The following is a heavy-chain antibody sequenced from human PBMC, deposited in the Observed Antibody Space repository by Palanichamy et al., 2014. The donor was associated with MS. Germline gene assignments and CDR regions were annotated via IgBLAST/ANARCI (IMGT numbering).Heavy chain of an antibody. CDR2: IGTAGDT. V-gene: IGHV3-13*01. CDR3: ARGGVRPYYYYGMDV. Sequence: EVQLVESGGGLVQPGGSLRLSCAASGFTFSSYDMHWVRQATGKGLEWVSAIGTAGDTYYPGSVKGRFTISRENAKNSSYLQMNSLRAGDTAVYYCARGGVRPYYYYGMDVWGQGTTVTVSS. J-gene: IGHJ6*02. D-gene: IGHD3-16*01. CDR1: GFTFSSYD.